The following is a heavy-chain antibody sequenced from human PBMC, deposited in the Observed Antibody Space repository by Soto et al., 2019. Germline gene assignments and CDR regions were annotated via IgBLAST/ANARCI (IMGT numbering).Heavy chain of an antibody. CDR3: AKDDPGALDY. Sequence: PGGSLRLSCGASGFTFSSYAMNWVRQAPGKGLVWVSSITRNDDNRYYADSVKGRFTISRDNSKNTLYLQMNSLRAEDTAVYYCAKDDPGALDYWGQGTLVTVSS. D-gene: IGHD1-1*01. CDR1: GFTFSSYA. V-gene: IGHV3-23*01. CDR2: ITRNDDNR. J-gene: IGHJ4*02.